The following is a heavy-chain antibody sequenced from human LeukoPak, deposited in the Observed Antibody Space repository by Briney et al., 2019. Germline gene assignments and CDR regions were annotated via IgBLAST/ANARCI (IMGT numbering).Heavy chain of an antibody. J-gene: IGHJ3*02. CDR3: ARGTYCSSTSCYFPGAFDI. V-gene: IGHV4-34*01. CDR1: GGSFSGYY. CDR2: IYYSGST. D-gene: IGHD2-2*01. Sequence: RSSETLSLTCAVYGGSFSGYYWSWIRQPPGKGLEWLGSIYYSGSTYYNPSLKSRVTISVDTSKKQFSLKLSSVTAADTAVYYCARGTYCSSTSCYFPGAFDIWGQGTMVTVSS.